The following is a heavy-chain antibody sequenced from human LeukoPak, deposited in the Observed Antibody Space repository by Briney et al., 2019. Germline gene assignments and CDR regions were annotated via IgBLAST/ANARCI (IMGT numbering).Heavy chain of an antibody. V-gene: IGHV3-48*03. CDR1: GFTFSSYE. D-gene: IGHD1-26*01. Sequence: GSLRLSCAASGFTFSSYEMNWVRQAPGKGLEWVSYISSSGSTIYYADSVKGRFTISRDNAKNSLYLQMNSLRAEDTAVYYCARDSGSYLTFDYWGQGTLVTVSS. J-gene: IGHJ4*02. CDR3: ARDSGSYLTFDY. CDR2: ISSSGSTI.